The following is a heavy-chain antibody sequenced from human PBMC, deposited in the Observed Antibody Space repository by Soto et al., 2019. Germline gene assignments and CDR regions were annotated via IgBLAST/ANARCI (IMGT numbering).Heavy chain of an antibody. CDR2: IYYSGST. CDR1: GGSISSGGYD. Sequence: LSLTCTVSGGSISSGGYDLSWVRQHPGKGLEWIGYIYYSGSTNYTPSLKSRVTISVDTSKNQFSLKLTSVTAADTAVFYCARHRVSTRSFDSWGQGTLVTVSS. D-gene: IGHD3-10*01. CDR3: ARHRVSTRSFDS. J-gene: IGHJ4*02. V-gene: IGHV4-61*08.